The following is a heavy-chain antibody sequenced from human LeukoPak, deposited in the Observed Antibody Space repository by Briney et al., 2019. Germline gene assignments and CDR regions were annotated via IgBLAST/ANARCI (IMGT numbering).Heavy chain of an antibody. CDR3: TRDFVGGSGGYLDY. Sequence: GGSLRLSCEASGFTFTDYYMTWIRQAPGKGLEWVSYISGSGSTIYYGDSVKGRFTISRDNTKNSLYLQMNSLRAEDTAVYYCTRDFVGGSGGYLDYWGQGTLVTVSS. D-gene: IGHD3-10*01. V-gene: IGHV3-11*01. J-gene: IGHJ4*02. CDR1: GFTFTDYY. CDR2: ISGSGSTI.